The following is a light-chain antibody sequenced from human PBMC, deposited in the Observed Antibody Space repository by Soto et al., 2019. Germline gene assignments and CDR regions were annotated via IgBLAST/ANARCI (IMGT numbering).Light chain of an antibody. CDR1: QSVLDNSYKKNY. CDR3: QQYRYTPWT. V-gene: IGKV4-1*01. CDR2: WAS. Sequence: DIVMTQSPDSLAVSLGERATVNCKSSQSVLDNSYKKNYLAWYQQKKGQPPKLLIYWASTRESGVPDRFSGSESGTYFTLTISSLQAEDVAVYYCQQYRYTPWTFGQGTKVEIK. J-gene: IGKJ1*01.